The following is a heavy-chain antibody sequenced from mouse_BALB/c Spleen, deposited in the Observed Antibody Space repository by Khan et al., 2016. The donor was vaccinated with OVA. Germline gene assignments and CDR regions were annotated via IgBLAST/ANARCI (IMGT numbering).Heavy chain of an antibody. CDR3: ARDYFGNGYFDY. CDR2: ISYDGSN. D-gene: IGHD1-1*01. V-gene: IGHV3-6*02. CDR1: GYSITSGYN. Sequence: VQLKQSGPGLVKPSQSLSLTCSVTGYSITSGYNWNWIRQFPGNKLEWMGYISYDGSNNYNPSLKNRISITRDTSKNQFFLKFNSVTTEDTATYYCARDYFGNGYFDYWGQGTTLTVSS. J-gene: IGHJ2*01.